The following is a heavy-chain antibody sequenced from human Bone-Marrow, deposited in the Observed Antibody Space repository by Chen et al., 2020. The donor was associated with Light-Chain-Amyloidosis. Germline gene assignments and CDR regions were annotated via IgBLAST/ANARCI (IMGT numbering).Heavy chain of an antibody. CDR3: ARDRWVARHFPGAVDI. D-gene: IGHD2-15*01. CDR2: ISTTGTTI. J-gene: IGHJ3*02. Sequence: EVQLVESGGGLVQPGGSQRLSCVASGFSFSKYEMNWVRQAPGQGLEWVSYISTTGTTIYYADFARGRFTISRDNAKNSLYLQMNSLRAEDTAVYYCARDRWVARHFPGAVDIWAKGQWSPSLQ. V-gene: IGHV3-48*03. CDR1: GFSFSKYE.